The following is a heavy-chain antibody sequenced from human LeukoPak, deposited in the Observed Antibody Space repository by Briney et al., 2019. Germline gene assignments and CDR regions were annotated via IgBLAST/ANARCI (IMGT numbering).Heavy chain of an antibody. D-gene: IGHD5-18*01. Sequence: SQTLSLTCAVSGDSAISGDYSWSWIRQPPGKGLEWIGYIYHSGHTYYNPSLKSRVTISVDRSKSQFSLKMNSVTAADTAVYYCARDLGGYNYGYSLDYWGQGTLVSVSS. CDR2: IYHSGHT. CDR3: ARDLGGYNYGYSLDY. V-gene: IGHV4-30-2*01. CDR1: GDSAISGDYS. J-gene: IGHJ4*02.